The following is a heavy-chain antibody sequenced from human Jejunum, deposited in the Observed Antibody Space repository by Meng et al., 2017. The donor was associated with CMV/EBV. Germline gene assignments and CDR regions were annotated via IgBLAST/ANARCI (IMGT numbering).Heavy chain of an antibody. Sequence: ASGFTVDGNYMTWVRQAPGEGLEWVSVVFAGGPTYYADSVKGRFTISRDTSQNTVYLHMNSLRADDTAVYYCARLSSDHYYAIVVWGQGTTVTVSS. V-gene: IGHV3-53*01. CDR2: VFAGGPT. J-gene: IGHJ6*02. CDR3: ARLSSDHYYAIVV. D-gene: IGHD3-10*02. CDR1: GFTVDGNY.